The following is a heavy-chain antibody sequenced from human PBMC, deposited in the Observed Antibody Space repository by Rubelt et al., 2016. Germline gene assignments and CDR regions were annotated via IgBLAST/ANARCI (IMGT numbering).Heavy chain of an antibody. V-gene: IGHV3-7*03. CDR3: AIDGGNSKVGYYDMDV. D-gene: IGHD4-23*01. Sequence: GLEWVANIKQDGSEKYYVDSVKGRFTISRDNAKNSLFLQMNRLRVEDTAIYYCAIDGGNSKVGYYDMDVWGKGTPVTASS. CDR2: IKQDGSEK. J-gene: IGHJ6*03.